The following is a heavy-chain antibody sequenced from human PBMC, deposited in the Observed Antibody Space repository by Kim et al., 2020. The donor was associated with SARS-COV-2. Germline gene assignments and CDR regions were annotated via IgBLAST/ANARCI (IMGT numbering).Heavy chain of an antibody. CDR3: AKDPHYDFWSGYCFDY. CDR1: GFTFSNYA. V-gene: IGHV3-23*01. J-gene: IGHJ4*02. Sequence: GGSLRLSCAASGFTFSNYAMSWVRQAPGKGLEWVSTISGSGGSIYYADSVKGRFTISRDNSKNTLYLQMNSLRDEDTAVYYCAKDPHYDFWSGYCFDYWGRGTLLTVSS. CDR2: ISGSGGSI. D-gene: IGHD3-3*01.